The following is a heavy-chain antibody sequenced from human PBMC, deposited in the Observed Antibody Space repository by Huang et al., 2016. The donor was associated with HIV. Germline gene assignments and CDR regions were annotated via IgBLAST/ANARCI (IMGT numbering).Heavy chain of an antibody. Sequence: VESGGRSVQPGGSIRLSCVGSTFTFGAYWMSGVRQPPGKGVEWVANIKQEETEKYYVDAVKGRFNISRDNAKKVLFLEMDALRVGDTAIYFCATKTAGMDIWGQGTTVIVSS. CDR3: ATKTAGMDI. CDR2: IKQEETEK. CDR1: TFTFGAYW. V-gene: IGHV3-7*01. J-gene: IGHJ6*02.